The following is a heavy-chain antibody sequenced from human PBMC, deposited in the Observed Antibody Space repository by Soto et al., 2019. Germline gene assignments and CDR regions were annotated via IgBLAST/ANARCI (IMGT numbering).Heavy chain of an antibody. CDR1: GGSISSGGYS. CDR2: IYHSGST. Sequence: SQTLSLTYAVSGGSISSGGYSWSWIRQPPGKGLEWIGEIYHSGSTNYNPSLKSRVTISVDKSKNQFSLKLSSVTAADTAVYYCARSPDSSGYYPRWYYYGMDVWGQGTTVNVSS. D-gene: IGHD3-22*01. CDR3: ARSPDSSGYYPRWYYYGMDV. V-gene: IGHV4-30-2*01. J-gene: IGHJ6*02.